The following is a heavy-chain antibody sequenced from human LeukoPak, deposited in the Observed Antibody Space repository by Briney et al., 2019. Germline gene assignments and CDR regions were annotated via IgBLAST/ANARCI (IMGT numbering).Heavy chain of an antibody. CDR2: INPNSGGT. Sequence: EASVKVSCKASGYTFTGYYMRWVRQSPGQGLEWMGWINPNSGGTNYAQKFQGRVTMTRDTSISTAYMELSRLRSDDTAVYYCARAPPWAGALIYYFDYWGQGTLVTVSS. V-gene: IGHV1-2*02. J-gene: IGHJ4*02. CDR1: GYTFTGYY. CDR3: ARAPPWAGALIYYFDY. D-gene: IGHD6-19*01.